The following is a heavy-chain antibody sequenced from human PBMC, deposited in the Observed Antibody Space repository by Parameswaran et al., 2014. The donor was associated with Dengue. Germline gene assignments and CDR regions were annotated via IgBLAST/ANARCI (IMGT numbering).Heavy chain of an antibody. Sequence: VRQMPGKGLEWVGRIRNKANSYTTEYAASVKGRFTISRDDSKNSLYLQMNSLKTEDTAVYYCTRTTAGSHDYWGQGTLVTVSS. CDR3: TRTTAGSHDY. CDR2: IRNKANSYTT. J-gene: IGHJ4*02. V-gene: IGHV3-72*01. D-gene: IGHD6-13*01.